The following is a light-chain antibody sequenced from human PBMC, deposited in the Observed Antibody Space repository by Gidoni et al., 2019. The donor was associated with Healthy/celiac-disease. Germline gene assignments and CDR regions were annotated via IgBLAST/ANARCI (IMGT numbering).Light chain of an antibody. Sequence: EIVLTQPPATLSLSPGERATLSCSASQSVSSYLAWYQQKPGQAPRLLIYDASNRATDIPARFSGSGSGTDFTLTISSLEPDDFAVDYCQQRSNWPRSITFGQGTRLEIK. CDR2: DAS. V-gene: IGKV3-11*01. CDR3: QQRSNWPRSIT. CDR1: QSVSSY. J-gene: IGKJ5*01.